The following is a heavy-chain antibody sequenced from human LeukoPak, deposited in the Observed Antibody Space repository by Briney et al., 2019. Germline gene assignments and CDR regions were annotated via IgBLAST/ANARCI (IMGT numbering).Heavy chain of an antibody. Sequence: GGSLRLSCAASGFSFSSYSMNWVRQAPGKGLEWVSYISSSGSTIYYADSVKGRFTISRDNGKNSLYLQMNSLRAEDTAVYYCARESGIAVATLDYWGQGTLVTASS. CDR1: GFSFSSYS. CDR3: ARESGIAVATLDY. V-gene: IGHV3-48*01. D-gene: IGHD6-19*01. J-gene: IGHJ4*02. CDR2: ISSSGSTI.